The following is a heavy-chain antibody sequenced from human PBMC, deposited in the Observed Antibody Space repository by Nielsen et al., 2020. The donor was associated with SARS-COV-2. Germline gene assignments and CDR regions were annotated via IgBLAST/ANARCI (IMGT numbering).Heavy chain of an antibody. D-gene: IGHD4-23*01. CDR3: ARDSIGGNSDYYGMDV. Sequence: GESLKISCAASGFTFSSYGMHWVRQAPGKGLEWVSVIYSGGSTYYADSVKGRFTISRDNSKNTLYLQMNSLRAEDTAVYYCARDSIGGNSDYYGMDVWGQGTTVTVSS. CDR1: GFTFSSYG. V-gene: IGHV3-66*01. J-gene: IGHJ6*02. CDR2: IYSGGST.